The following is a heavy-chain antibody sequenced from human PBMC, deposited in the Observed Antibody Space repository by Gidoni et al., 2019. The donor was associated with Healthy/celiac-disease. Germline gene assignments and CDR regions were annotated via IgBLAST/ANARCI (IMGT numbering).Heavy chain of an antibody. CDR3: ARDRGFLEWFLYVGGMDV. Sequence: QVQLVESGGGVVQPVRSLRLSCASSGFTFSSYAMHWVRQAPGKGLGWVAVISYDGSNKYYADSVKGRFTISRDNSKNTLYLQMNSLRAEDTAVYYCARDRGFLEWFLYVGGMDVWGQGTTVTVSS. D-gene: IGHD3-3*01. J-gene: IGHJ6*02. CDR1: GFTFSSYA. V-gene: IGHV3-30*04. CDR2: ISYDGSNK.